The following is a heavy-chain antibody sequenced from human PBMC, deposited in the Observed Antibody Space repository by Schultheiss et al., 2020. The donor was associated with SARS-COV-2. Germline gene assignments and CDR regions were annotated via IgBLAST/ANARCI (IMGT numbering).Heavy chain of an antibody. J-gene: IGHJ4*02. V-gene: IGHV4-59*12. Sequence: SETLSLTCTVSGGSISSYYWSWIRQPPGKGLEWIGSIYHSGSTYYNPSLKSRVTISVDTSKNQFSLKLSSVTAADTAVYYCARAYSSSWDLDYWGQGTLVTVSS. D-gene: IGHD6-13*01. CDR2: IYHSGST. CDR1: GGSISSYY. CDR3: ARAYSSSWDLDY.